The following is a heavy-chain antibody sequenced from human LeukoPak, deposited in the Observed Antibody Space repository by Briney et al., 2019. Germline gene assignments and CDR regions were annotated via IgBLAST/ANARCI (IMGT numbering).Heavy chain of an antibody. V-gene: IGHV4-59*01. Sequence: PSETLSLTCTVSGGSLSSYYWSWIRQPPGKGLEWIGYISYSASTNYNPSLKSRVTISVDTSKNQCSLKLSSLTAADTAVYYCAGATVTTDISWFDPWGQGTLVTVSS. CDR3: AGATVTTDISWFDP. CDR2: ISYSAST. J-gene: IGHJ5*02. D-gene: IGHD4-11*01. CDR1: GGSLSSYY.